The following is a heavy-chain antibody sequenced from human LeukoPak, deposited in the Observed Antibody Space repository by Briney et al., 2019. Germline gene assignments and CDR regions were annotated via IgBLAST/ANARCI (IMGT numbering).Heavy chain of an antibody. V-gene: IGHV3-48*01. D-gene: IGHD5-12*01. Sequence: PGGSLRLSCAASGFSFSSFWMSWVRQAPGKGLEWVSLISSSGTSIYYTDSVKGRFTISRDNAQNSLYLQMNSLRAEDTAEYYCARSTGGYDGLFDYWGQGTLVTVSS. CDR2: ISSSGTSI. J-gene: IGHJ4*02. CDR1: GFSFSSFW. CDR3: ARSTGGYDGLFDY.